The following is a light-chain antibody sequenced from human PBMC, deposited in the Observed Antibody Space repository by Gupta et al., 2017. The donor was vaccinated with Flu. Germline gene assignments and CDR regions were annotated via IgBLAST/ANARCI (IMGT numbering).Light chain of an antibody. CDR1: QSVSSSY. V-gene: IGKV3-20*01. CDR2: GAS. J-gene: IGKJ2*01. Sequence: EIVLTQSPGTLSLSPGERATLSCRASQSVSSSYLAWYQQKPGQAPRLLVYGASSRANGITDRFNGSGDGTDITLTITRREPEDFAVYYCQHWHSEHLPYTFGQGTKVEIK. CDR3: QHWHSEHLPYT.